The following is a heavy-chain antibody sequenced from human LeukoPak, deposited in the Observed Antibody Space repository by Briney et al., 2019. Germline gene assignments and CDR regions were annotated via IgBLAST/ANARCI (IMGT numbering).Heavy chain of an antibody. V-gene: IGHV5-51*01. CDR3: ATPRRDGYNYDDVFDI. CDR1: GYSFTSYW. Sequence: GESLKISCKGSGYSFTSYWIGWVRQMPGKGLEWMGIIYPGDSDTRYSPSFQGQVTISADKSISTAYLQWSSLKASDTAMYYCATPRRDGYNYDDVFDIWGQGTMVTVSS. CDR2: IYPGDSDT. J-gene: IGHJ3*02. D-gene: IGHD5-24*01.